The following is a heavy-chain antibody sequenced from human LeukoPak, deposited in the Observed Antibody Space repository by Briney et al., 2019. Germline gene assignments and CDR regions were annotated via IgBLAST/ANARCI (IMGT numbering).Heavy chain of an antibody. J-gene: IGHJ4*02. CDR3: GKTTTGYSSGRYPAWPVDY. Sequence: GGSLRLSCTASGFTFSSYAMYWVRQAPGKGLEWVSGIFGSGGSAHYADSVKGRFTISRDNSKSTVYLQMNSLRAEDTAVYYCGKTTTGYSSGRYPAWPVDYWGQGTLVTVSS. CDR2: IFGSGGSA. D-gene: IGHD6-19*01. CDR1: GFTFSSYA. V-gene: IGHV3-23*01.